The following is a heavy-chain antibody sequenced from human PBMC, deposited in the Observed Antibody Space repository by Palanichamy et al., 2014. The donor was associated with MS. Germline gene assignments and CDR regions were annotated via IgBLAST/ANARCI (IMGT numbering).Heavy chain of an antibody. D-gene: IGHD4-17*01. J-gene: IGHJ4*02. CDR3: TRWETAVTKMHY. V-gene: IGHV4-34*01. CDR2: INHGGST. Sequence: QVQLQHGAQGLLKPSETLSLTCVVYGGSSTGYFWNWVRQPPGKGLEWIGEINHGGSTNYNPSLKSRVSMSVDTSKNQFSLKLTSVTAADTALYYCTRWETAVTKMHYWGQGMLVTVSS. CDR1: GGSSTGYF.